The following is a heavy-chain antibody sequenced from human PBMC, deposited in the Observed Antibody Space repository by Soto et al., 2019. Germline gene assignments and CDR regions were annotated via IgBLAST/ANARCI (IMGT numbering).Heavy chain of an antibody. V-gene: IGHV3-48*01. CDR2: TSSSSSTI. Sequence: GGSLRLSCVASGSSVSTFGMNWVRQAPGEGLEWVAYTSSSSSTIFYGGSVKGRFTASRDNAENSMYLEMNNLRVEDTAVYYCARDKGGSVAGFNWFDPWGHGTLVTVSS. J-gene: IGHJ5*02. CDR1: GSSVSTFG. D-gene: IGHD6-19*01. CDR3: ARDKGGSVAGFNWFDP.